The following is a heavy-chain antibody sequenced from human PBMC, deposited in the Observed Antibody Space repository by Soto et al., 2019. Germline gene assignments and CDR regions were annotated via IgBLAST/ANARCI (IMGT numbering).Heavy chain of an antibody. V-gene: IGHV4-34*01. D-gene: IGHD6-19*01. Sequence: PSETLSLTCAVYGGSFSGYYWSWIRQPPGKGLEWIGEINHSGSTNYNPSLKSRVTISVDTSKNQFSLKLSSVTAADTAVYYCAREGYSSGGYVYDYYGMDVGGKGTTVTVS. J-gene: IGHJ6*04. CDR2: INHSGST. CDR3: AREGYSSGGYVYDYYGMDV. CDR1: GGSFSGYY.